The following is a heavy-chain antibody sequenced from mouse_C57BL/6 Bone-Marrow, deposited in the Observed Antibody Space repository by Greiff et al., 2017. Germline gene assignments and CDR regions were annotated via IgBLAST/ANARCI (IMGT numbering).Heavy chain of an antibody. CDR2: IFPGSGST. Sequence: VKLQESGPELVKPGASVKISCKASGYTFTDYYINLVKQRPGQGLEWIGWIFPGSGSTYYNEKFKGKATLTVDKSSSTAYMLLSSLTSEDSAVYFCARWDDYDCLYAMDYWGQGTSVTVSS. CDR1: GYTFTDYY. J-gene: IGHJ4*01. D-gene: IGHD2-4*01. V-gene: IGHV1-75*01. CDR3: ARWDDYDCLYAMDY.